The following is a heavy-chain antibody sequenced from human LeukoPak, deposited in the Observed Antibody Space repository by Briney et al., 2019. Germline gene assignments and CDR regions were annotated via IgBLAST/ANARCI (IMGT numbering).Heavy chain of an antibody. J-gene: IGHJ6*02. D-gene: IGHD5-24*01. CDR3: AKDRSGGRGWLQSSGMDV. CDR1: GFTFSSYD. V-gene: IGHV3-30*18. CDR2: ISYDGSNK. Sequence: PGGSLRLSCAASGFTFSSYDMHWVRQAPGKGLEWVAVISYDGSNKYYADSVKGRFTISRDNSKNTLYLQMNSLRAEDTAVYYCAKDRSGGRGWLQSSGMDVWGQGTTVTVSS.